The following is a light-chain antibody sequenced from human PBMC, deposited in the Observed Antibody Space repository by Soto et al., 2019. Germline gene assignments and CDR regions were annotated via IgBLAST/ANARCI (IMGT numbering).Light chain of an antibody. CDR2: DAS. CDR1: QSVSIY. J-gene: IGKJ4*01. CDR3: QQRSSWPLLT. V-gene: IGKV3-11*01. Sequence: EIVLTQSPATLSLSPGERATLSCRASQSVSIYLAWYQQKSGQAPRLLIYDASNRATGIPARFSGSGSGTDFTLTIRSLEPEDFAVYYCQQRSSWPLLTFGGGTKVEIK.